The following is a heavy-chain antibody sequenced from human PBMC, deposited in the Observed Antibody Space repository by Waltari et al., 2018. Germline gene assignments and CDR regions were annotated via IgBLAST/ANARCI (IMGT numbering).Heavy chain of an antibody. CDR2: MNPNSGNT. CDR1: GYTFTSYD. J-gene: IGHJ5*02. D-gene: IGHD1-26*01. Sequence: QVQLVQSGAEVKKPGASVKVSCKASGYTFTSYDINWVRQAHGQGLEWMGWMNPNSGNTGYAQKFQGRVTMTRNTSISTAYMELSSLRSEDTAVYYCARGSSGSYGGRRAENWFDPWGQGTLVTVSS. V-gene: IGHV1-8*01. CDR3: ARGSSGSYGGRRAENWFDP.